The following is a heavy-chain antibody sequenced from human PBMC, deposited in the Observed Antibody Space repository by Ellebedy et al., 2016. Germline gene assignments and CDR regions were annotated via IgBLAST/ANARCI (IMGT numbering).Heavy chain of an antibody. CDR3: ARRQLDPRSPWFGAFDI. CDR2: IYPGDSDT. J-gene: IGHJ3*02. CDR1: GSTFSSYW. Sequence: GESLKISXSGSGSTFSSYWIGWVRQMPGQGLEWMGIIYPGDSDTRYSPSFQGQVTISADKSTSTAYLQWRSLKASDTAMYYCARRQLDPRSPWFGAFDIWGQGTMVTVSS. D-gene: IGHD3-10*01. V-gene: IGHV5-51*01.